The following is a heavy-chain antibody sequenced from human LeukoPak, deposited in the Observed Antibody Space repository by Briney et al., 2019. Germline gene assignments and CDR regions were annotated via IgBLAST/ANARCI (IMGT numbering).Heavy chain of an antibody. Sequence: GGSLRLSCAASGFAFNIYAMSWVRQPRGKGPEWVSSTTSSDGATYYADSVKGRFTISRDNSRNTLYLQMNSLRAEDTAVYFCVKDRPNYYDSSGHYYRRDGDCWGQGTLVTVSS. CDR1: GFAFNIYA. CDR2: TTSSDGAT. J-gene: IGHJ4*02. V-gene: IGHV3-23*01. D-gene: IGHD3-22*01. CDR3: VKDRPNYYDSSGHYYRRDGDC.